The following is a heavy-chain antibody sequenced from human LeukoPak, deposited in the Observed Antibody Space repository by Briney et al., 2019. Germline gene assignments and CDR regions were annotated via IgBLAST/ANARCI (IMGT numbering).Heavy chain of an antibody. D-gene: IGHD2-21*02. J-gene: IGHJ4*02. Sequence: PGGSLRLSCAASGFSFSSDWMPWVRQTPGEGLVWVSRIKYDGTSTTYADSVKGRFTISRDNAKNTLYLQMNSLRAEDTAVYYCARVAGWGLDYWGQGTLVTVSS. CDR2: IKYDGTST. CDR1: GFSFSSDW. CDR3: ARVAGWGLDY. V-gene: IGHV3-74*01.